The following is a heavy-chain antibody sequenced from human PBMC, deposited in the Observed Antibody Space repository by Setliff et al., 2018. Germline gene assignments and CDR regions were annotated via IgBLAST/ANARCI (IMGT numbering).Heavy chain of an antibody. D-gene: IGHD2-15*01. V-gene: IGHV3-23*01. J-gene: IGHJ4*02. CDR3: AKGFMGYCSGDGCYTVFDC. Sequence: GGSLRLSCAASGFTFSSFAMSWVRQAPGKGPEWVSVISNSGSNTFYADSVKGRFTISRDNSKNTLSLQMNSLRAEDTAVYFCAKGFMGYCSGDGCYTVFDCWGQGALVTVSS. CDR1: GFTFSSFA. CDR2: ISNSGSNT.